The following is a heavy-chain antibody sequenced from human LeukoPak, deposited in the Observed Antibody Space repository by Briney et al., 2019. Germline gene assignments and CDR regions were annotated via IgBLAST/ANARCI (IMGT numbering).Heavy chain of an antibody. V-gene: IGHV4-39*01. J-gene: IGHJ4*02. Sequence: SETLSLTCTVSGGSISSSSYFWGWIRQPPGKGLQWIGSIYYSGSTSYSPSLKSRVTTSVDTSKNQFSLRLSSVTAADTAVFYCARHVVSGSYFDYWGQGILVTVSS. CDR1: GGSISSSSYF. CDR2: IYYSGST. CDR3: ARHVVSGSYFDY. D-gene: IGHD1-26*01.